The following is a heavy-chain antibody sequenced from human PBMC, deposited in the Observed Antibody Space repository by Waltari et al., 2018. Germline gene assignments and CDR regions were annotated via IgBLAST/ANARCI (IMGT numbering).Heavy chain of an antibody. CDR3: AREGSSWYTVKYFQH. V-gene: IGHV4-34*01. J-gene: IGHJ1*01. CDR1: GGSFSGYY. Sequence: QMQLQQWGAGLLKPSATLSRTCAVYGGSFSGYYWSWIRTPPGKGLEWIGEINHSGSTNYNPSLKSRVTISVDTSKNQFSLKLSSVTAADTAVYYCAREGSSWYTVKYFQHWGQGTLVTVSS. CDR2: INHSGST. D-gene: IGHD6-13*01.